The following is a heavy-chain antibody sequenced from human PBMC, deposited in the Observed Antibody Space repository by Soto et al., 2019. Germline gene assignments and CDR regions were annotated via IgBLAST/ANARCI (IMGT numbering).Heavy chain of an antibody. CDR1: GGSISIGDYY. CDR3: AREANWNYEMGNYFDN. Sequence: PSETLSLTCTVSGGSISIGDYYWSWIRQPPGKGLEWIGYIFYSGSTYYNPSLESRVTISIDTSENQFSLRLSSVTAADTAVYYCAREANWNYEMGNYFDNWGQGTLVTVSS. D-gene: IGHD1-7*01. J-gene: IGHJ4*02. V-gene: IGHV4-30-4*01. CDR2: IFYSGST.